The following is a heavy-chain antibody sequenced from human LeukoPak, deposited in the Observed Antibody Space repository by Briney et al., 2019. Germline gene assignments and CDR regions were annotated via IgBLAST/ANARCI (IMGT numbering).Heavy chain of an antibody. D-gene: IGHD1-26*01. Sequence: SETLSLTCTVSGVSISTFYWSWIRQPPGKGLEWIGYIYYTGSTNYNPSLKSRVTISVDTSKNHFSLKLSSVTAADTAVYYCARWREYYDYWGQGTLVTVSS. J-gene: IGHJ4*02. CDR2: IYYTGST. CDR1: GVSISTFY. V-gene: IGHV4-59*08. CDR3: ARWREYYDY.